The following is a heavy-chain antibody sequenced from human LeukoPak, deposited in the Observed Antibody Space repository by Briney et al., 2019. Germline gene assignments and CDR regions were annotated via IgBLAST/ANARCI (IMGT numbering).Heavy chain of an antibody. Sequence: ASVKVSCKASGYTFINHYIHRVRQAPGQGLEWMRIINPSGGSTTYPQKFQGRVTMTRDTSISTAYMELSRLRSDDTAVYYCARLDRWVVGFDYWGQGTLVTVSS. V-gene: IGHV1-46*01. CDR3: ARLDRWVVGFDY. CDR2: INPSGGST. CDR1: GYTFINHY. J-gene: IGHJ4*02. D-gene: IGHD1-26*01.